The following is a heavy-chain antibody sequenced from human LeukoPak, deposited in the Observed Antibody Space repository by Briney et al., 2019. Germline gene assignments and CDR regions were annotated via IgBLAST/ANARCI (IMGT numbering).Heavy chain of an antibody. V-gene: IGHV1-2*02. CDR3: AILTAVPGTSYYGMDV. J-gene: IGHJ6*02. CDR2: INPNRGGT. Sequence: GASVKVSCKASGYTFTGHFMHWVRQAPGQGLEWMGWINPNRGGTNYAQKFQGRVTMTRDTSISTAYMELSRLRSDDTAVYYCAILTAVPGTSYYGMDVWGQGTTVTVSS. D-gene: IGHD6-19*01. CDR1: GYTFTGHF.